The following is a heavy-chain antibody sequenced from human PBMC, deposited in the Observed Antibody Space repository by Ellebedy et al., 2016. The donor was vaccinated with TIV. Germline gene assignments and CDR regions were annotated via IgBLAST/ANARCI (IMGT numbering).Heavy chain of an antibody. J-gene: IGHJ4*02. CDR1: GFTVSSNY. CDR2: INHSGST. D-gene: IGHD2-2*01. V-gene: IGHV4-34*01. Sequence: ESLKISCAASGFTVSSNYMSWVRPAPGKGLEWIGEINHSGSTNYNPSLKSRVTISVDTSKNQFSLKLSSVPAADTAVYYCARGSLPTAMGHYFDYWGQGNLVTVSS. CDR3: ARGSLPTAMGHYFDY.